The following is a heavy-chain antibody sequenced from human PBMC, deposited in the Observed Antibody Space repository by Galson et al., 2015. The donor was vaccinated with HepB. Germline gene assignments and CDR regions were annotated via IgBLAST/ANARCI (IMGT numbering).Heavy chain of an antibody. J-gene: IGHJ6*02. CDR2: TYFRSQWRI. CDR1: GDSVTSNSAV. V-gene: IGHV6-1*01. Sequence: CAISGDSVTSNSAVWNWVRQSPSRGLEWLGRTYFRSQWRIDYSVSVKSRITINADTSKNKFSLHLNDMTPEDTAVYYCAYGSDVWGQGTTVIVSS. CDR3: AYGSDV.